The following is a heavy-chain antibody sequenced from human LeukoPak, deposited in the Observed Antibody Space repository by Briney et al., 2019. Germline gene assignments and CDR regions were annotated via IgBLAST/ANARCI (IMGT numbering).Heavy chain of an antibody. CDR3: ARHVRGHDYVWGSYPSPFAY. CDR2: MYHSGST. Sequence: PSETLSLTCTVSGYSISSGYYWGWIRQPPGKGLEWIGSMYHSGSTYYNPSLKSRVTMSVDTSKNQFSLRLSSVTAADTAVYYCARHVRGHDYVWGSYPSPFAYWGQGTLVTVSS. D-gene: IGHD3-16*02. V-gene: IGHV4-38-2*02. CDR1: GYSISSGYY. J-gene: IGHJ4*02.